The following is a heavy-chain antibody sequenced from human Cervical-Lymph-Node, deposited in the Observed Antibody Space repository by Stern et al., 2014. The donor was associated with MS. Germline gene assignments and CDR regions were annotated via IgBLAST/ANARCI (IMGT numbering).Heavy chain of an antibody. CDR2: IYWDDEK. V-gene: IGHV2-5*02. CDR1: GFSLTTIGLG. Sequence: QVTLRESGPTLVKPTQTLTLTCTFSGFSLTTIGLGVAWIRQPPGKALEWLALIYWDDEKRYTPSLKSRLTITKDTSKNQVVLTMTNVDPVDTATYYCAHVGFSRGYIFGVFDYWGQGTLVTVSS. J-gene: IGHJ4*02. CDR3: AHVGFSRGYIFGVFDY. D-gene: IGHD5-18*01.